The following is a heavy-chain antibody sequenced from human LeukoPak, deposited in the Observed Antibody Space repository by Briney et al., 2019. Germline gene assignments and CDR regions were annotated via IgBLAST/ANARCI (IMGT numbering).Heavy chain of an antibody. Sequence: SETLSLTCAVYGGSFGGYYWSWIRQPPGKGLEWIGEINHSGSTNYNPSLKSRVTISVDTSKNQFSLKLSSVTAADTAEYYCARGRLYSSSWPFDYWGQGTLVTVSS. CDR2: INHSGST. CDR1: GGSFGGYY. V-gene: IGHV4-34*01. J-gene: IGHJ4*02. CDR3: ARGRLYSSSWPFDY. D-gene: IGHD6-13*01.